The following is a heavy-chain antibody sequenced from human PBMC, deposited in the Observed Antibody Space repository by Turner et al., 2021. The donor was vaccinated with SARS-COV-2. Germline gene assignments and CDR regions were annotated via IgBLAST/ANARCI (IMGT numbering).Heavy chain of an antibody. J-gene: IGHJ5*02. Sequence: EVQLVESGGGLVQPGGSLRLSCAASGFTFSNYDMHWVSQATGKGLEWVSAFGTAGDTYYPGSVKGRFTISRENGKNSLYLQMNSLRAGDTAVYYCARAKFRGLIAWFDPWGQGTLVTVSS. CDR1: GFTFSNYD. V-gene: IGHV3-13*04. D-gene: IGHD3-10*01. CDR2: FGTAGDT. CDR3: ARAKFRGLIAWFDP.